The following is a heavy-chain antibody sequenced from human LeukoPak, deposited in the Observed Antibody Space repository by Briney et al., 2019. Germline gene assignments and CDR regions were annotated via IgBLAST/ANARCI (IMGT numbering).Heavy chain of an antibody. V-gene: IGHV4-4*07. CDR1: GGSISSYY. J-gene: IGHJ4*02. CDR2: IYTSGST. Sequence: SETLSLTCTVSGGSISSYYWSWIRQPAGKGLEWIGRIYTSGSTNYNPSLKSRVTMSVDTSKNQFSLKLSSVTAADTAVYYCATLAAAGTPGVKLLDYWGQGTLVTVSS. D-gene: IGHD6-13*01. CDR3: ATLAAAGTPGVKLLDY.